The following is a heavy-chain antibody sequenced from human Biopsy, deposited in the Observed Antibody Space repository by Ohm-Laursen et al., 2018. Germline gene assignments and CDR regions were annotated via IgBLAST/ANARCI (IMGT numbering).Heavy chain of an antibody. J-gene: IGHJ4*02. CDR3: STPFQYYDSWGGYPPFDH. CDR1: GGTFSNYA. V-gene: IGHV1-69*17. Sequence: SSVKVSCKASGGTFSNYAISWARQAPGEGLGWMGGVIAAAGLVNYAPKFQGRVSITDDKSTTTAYMELSNLKSEDTAVYYCSTPFQYYDSWGGYPPFDHWGQGTLVTVSS. D-gene: IGHD3-3*01. CDR2: VIAAAGLV.